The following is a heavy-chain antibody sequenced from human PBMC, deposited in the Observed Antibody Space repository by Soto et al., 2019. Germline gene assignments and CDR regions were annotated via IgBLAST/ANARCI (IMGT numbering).Heavy chain of an antibody. Sequence: QVQLVESGGGVVQPGRSLRLSCAASGFIFSNFGMYWVRQAPGRGLEWVAVTSYDGSNEYYADSVKGRFTISRDNSKNTLYLQMNSLRAEDTAVYYCAKECCGGGKIRENGMDVWGQGTTVTVSS. CDR3: AKECCGGGKIRENGMDV. CDR1: GFIFSNFG. CDR2: TSYDGSNE. V-gene: IGHV3-30*18. J-gene: IGHJ6*02. D-gene: IGHD2-21*01.